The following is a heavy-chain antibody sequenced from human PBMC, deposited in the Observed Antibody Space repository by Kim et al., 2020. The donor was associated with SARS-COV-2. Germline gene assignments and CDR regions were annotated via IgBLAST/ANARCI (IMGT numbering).Heavy chain of an antibody. CDR3: AKDTVTTHRFGDFDY. Sequence: ASWKRRFTISRDNAKNTLYLQMNSLRAEDTAVYYCAKDTVTTHRFGDFDYWGQGTLVTVSS. D-gene: IGHD4-17*01. V-gene: IGHV3-23*01. J-gene: IGHJ4*02.